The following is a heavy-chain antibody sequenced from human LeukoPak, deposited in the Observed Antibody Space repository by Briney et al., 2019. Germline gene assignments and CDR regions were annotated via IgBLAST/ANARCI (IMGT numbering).Heavy chain of an antibody. Sequence: SETLSLTCTVSGYSITSGYYWGWIRQSPGKGLEWLGSRYHSGRTYYNLSLKSRVTFSVDTSKNQISLKLSSVTAADTAIYYCARSSNYAQAVHSFDIWGRGTVVTVSS. CDR2: RYHSGRT. D-gene: IGHD4/OR15-4a*01. CDR3: ARSSNYAQAVHSFDI. CDR1: GYSITSGYY. J-gene: IGHJ3*02. V-gene: IGHV4-38-2*02.